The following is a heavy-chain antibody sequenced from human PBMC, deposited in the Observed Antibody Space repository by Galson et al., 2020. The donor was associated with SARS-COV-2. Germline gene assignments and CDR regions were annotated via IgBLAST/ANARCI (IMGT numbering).Heavy chain of an antibody. CDR3: ASAAKEDFGGNYYYAMDV. D-gene: IGHD2-15*01. J-gene: IGHJ6*02. Sequence: SVKVSCKASGGTFRNQAISWVRQAPGQGLEWLGGIIPLFGTARYPQKFQGRVTVSADESTSTAYMELSSLRSEDTAVYYCASAAKEDFGGNYYYAMDVWGQGTTVTVS. CDR1: GGTFRNQA. V-gene: IGHV1-69*13. CDR2: IIPLFGTA.